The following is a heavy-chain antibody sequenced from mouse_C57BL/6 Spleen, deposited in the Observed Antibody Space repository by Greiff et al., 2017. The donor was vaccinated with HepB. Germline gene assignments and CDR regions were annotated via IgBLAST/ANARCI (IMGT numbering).Heavy chain of an antibody. CDR1: GFTFSSYA. Sequence: EVKLMESGEGLVKPGGSLKLSCAASGFTFSSYAMSWVRQTPEKRLEWVAYISSGGDYIYYADTVKGRFTISRDKARNTLYLQMSSLKSEDTAIYYCTRDNDGYYKFAYWGQGTLVTVSA. J-gene: IGHJ3*01. CDR2: ISSGGDYI. D-gene: IGHD2-3*01. CDR3: TRDNDGYYKFAY. V-gene: IGHV5-9-1*02.